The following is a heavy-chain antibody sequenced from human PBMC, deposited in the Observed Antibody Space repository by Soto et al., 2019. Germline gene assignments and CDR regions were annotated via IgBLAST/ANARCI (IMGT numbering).Heavy chain of an antibody. CDR2: ISAYNGNT. J-gene: IGHJ6*02. V-gene: IGHV1-18*01. CDR3: ARDTGIVVVPAAIPGYGMDV. CDR1: GYTFTSYG. D-gene: IGHD2-2*01. Sequence: ASVKVSCKASGYTFTSYGISWVRQAPGQGLEWMGWISAYNGNTNYAQKLQGRVTMTTDTSTSTAHMELRSLRSDDTAVYYCARDTGIVVVPAAIPGYGMDVWG.